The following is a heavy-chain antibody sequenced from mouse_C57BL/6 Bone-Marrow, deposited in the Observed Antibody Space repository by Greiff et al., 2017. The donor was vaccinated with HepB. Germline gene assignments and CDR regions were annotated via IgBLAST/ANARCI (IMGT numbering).Heavy chain of an antibody. V-gene: IGHV1-69*01. Sequence: QVQLQQPGAELVMPGASVKLSCKASGYTFTSYWMHWVKQRPGQGLEWIGEIDPSDSYTNYNQKFKSKATLTVDKSSSTAYMQLSSLTSEDSAVYYCARTAFAYWGQGTLVTVSA. CDR2: IDPSDSYT. CDR1: GYTFTSYW. CDR3: ARTAFAY. J-gene: IGHJ3*01.